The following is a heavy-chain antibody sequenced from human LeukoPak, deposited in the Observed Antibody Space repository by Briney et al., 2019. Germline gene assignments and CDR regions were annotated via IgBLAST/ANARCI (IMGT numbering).Heavy chain of an antibody. CDR2: INHSGST. CDR3: ARRRRNSNFDY. J-gene: IGHJ4*02. CDR1: GGSFSGYY. V-gene: IGHV4-34*01. Sequence: SETLSLTCAVYGGSFSGYYWSWIRQPPGKGLEWIGEINHSGSTNYNPSLKSRVTISVDTSKNQFSLKLSSVTAADTAVYYRARRRRNSNFDYWGQGTLVTVSS.